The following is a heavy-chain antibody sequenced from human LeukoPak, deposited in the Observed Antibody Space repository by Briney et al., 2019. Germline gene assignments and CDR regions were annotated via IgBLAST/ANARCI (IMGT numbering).Heavy chain of an antibody. J-gene: IGHJ4*02. Sequence: GESLKISCQGSGYSFTSYWIGWVRQMPGKGLEWMGIIYPGDSDTRYSPSFQGQVTIPADKSISTAYLQWSSLKASDTAMYYCARRRLRGGYYFDYWGQGTLVTVSS. V-gene: IGHV5-51*01. CDR2: IYPGDSDT. D-gene: IGHD5-12*01. CDR1: GYSFTSYW. CDR3: ARRRLRGGYYFDY.